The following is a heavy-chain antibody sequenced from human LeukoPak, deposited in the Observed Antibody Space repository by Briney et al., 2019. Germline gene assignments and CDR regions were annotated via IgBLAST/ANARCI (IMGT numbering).Heavy chain of an antibody. CDR3: ARLGYCSSTSCSNYYYYGMDV. CDR2: ISSSGSTI. V-gene: IGHV3-11*01. J-gene: IGHJ6*02. CDR1: GFTFSDYY. D-gene: IGHD2-2*01. Sequence: GGSLRLSCAASGFTFSDYYMSWIRQAPGKGLEWVSYISSSGSTIYYADSVKGRFTISRDNAKNSLYLQMNSLRAEDTAVYYCARLGYCSSTSCSNYYYYGMDVWGQGTTVAVSS.